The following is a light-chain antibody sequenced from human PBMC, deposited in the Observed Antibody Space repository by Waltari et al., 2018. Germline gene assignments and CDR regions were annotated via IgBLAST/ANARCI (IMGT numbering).Light chain of an antibody. Sequence: DIVMTQSPDSLAVSLGERATINCKSNLSLLYSSTNRKYLAWYQQKPGQPPKLLIHWASTRDSGVPDRFRGSGSGTDFTLTISSLQAEDVAIYYCQQYYSAPYTFGRGTKLEIK. CDR1: LSLLYSSTNRKY. V-gene: IGKV4-1*01. J-gene: IGKJ2*01. CDR3: QQYYSAPYT. CDR2: WAS.